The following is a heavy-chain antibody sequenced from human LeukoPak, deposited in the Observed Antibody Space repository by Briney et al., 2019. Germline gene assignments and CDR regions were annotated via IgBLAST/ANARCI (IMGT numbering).Heavy chain of an antibody. CDR2: IWYDGSNK. V-gene: IGHV3-33*06. D-gene: IGHD6-19*01. CDR3: AKGSSSGWYPLRYFQH. Sequence: QPGGSLRLSCAASGFTFSTYSMNWVRQAPGKGLEWVAVIWYDGSNKYYADSVKGRFTISRDNSKNTLYLQMNSLRAEDTAVYYCAKGSSSGWYPLRYFQHWGQGTLVTVSS. CDR1: GFTFSTYS. J-gene: IGHJ1*01.